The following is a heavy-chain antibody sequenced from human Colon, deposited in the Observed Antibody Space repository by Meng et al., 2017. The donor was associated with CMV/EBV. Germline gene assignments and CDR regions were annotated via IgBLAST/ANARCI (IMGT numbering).Heavy chain of an antibody. V-gene: IGHV4-4*07. CDR1: GASITSYY. J-gene: IGHJ4*02. CDR2: VYISGNT. CDR3: ARDSNLSGLAY. Sequence: VQLRESGPGLGKPSGTLSLTCIVSGASITSYYWSWIRQPAGKGLEWIGRVYISGNTNYNPSLKSRVTMSIDTSKNQLSLNIRSVTAADTAVYYCARDSNLSGLAYWGQGTLVTVSS. D-gene: IGHD3-10*01.